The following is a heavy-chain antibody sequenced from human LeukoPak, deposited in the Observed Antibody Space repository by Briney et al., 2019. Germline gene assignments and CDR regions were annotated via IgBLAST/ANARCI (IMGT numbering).Heavy chain of an antibody. CDR1: GFTFSSYS. CDR3: ARVAGIAVAGASYYFDY. D-gene: IGHD6-19*01. CDR2: ISSSSSTI. Sequence: PGGSLRLSCAASGFTFSSYSMNWVRQAPGKGLGWVSYISSSSSTIYYADSVKGRFTISRDNAKNSLYLQMNSLRAEDTAVYYCARVAGIAVAGASYYFDYWGQGTLVTVSS. V-gene: IGHV3-48*01. J-gene: IGHJ4*02.